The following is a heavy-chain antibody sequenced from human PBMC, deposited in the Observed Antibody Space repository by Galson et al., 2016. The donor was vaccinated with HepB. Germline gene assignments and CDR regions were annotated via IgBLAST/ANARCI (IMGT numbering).Heavy chain of an antibody. D-gene: IGHD1-1*01. J-gene: IGHJ4*02. Sequence: SETLSLTCAVYGESSSGYFWSWIRQTPGKGLEWMGYIYSNGGTYYNPSLKSRITISVDTSKNQVSLKMSSVTAADTGVYYCAGTPRSSSSYYFDSWGQGTLVTVSS. CDR2: IYSNGGT. V-gene: IGHV4-59*06. CDR3: AGTPRSSSSYYFDS. CDR1: GESSSGYF.